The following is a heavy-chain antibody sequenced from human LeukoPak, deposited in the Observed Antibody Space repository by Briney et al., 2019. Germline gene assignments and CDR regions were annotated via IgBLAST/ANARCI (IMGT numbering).Heavy chain of an antibody. D-gene: IGHD2-2*02. CDR3: ARDRPGAYCSSTSCYKADAFDI. CDR1: GGSISSGDYY. V-gene: IGHV4-30-4*08. CDR2: IYYSGST. Sequence: TLSLTCTVSGGSISSGDYYWSWIRQPPGKGLEWIGYIYYSGSTYYNPSLKSRVTISVDMSKNQFSLKLSSVTAADTAVYYCARDRPGAYCSSTSCYKADAFDIWGQGTMVTVSS. J-gene: IGHJ3*02.